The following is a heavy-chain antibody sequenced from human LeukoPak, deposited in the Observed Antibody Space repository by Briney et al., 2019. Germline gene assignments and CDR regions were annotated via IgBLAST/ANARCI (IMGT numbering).Heavy chain of an antibody. CDR1: GYTFTDYY. J-gene: IGHJ4*02. V-gene: IGHV1-2*02. D-gene: IGHD2-8*02. CDR2: INPNSGDT. CDR3: VREESGGYFDY. Sequence: GASVKVSCKASGYTFTDYYIHWVRQAPGQGLEWMGWINPNSGDTNYAQKFQGRVTMTRDTSISTAYMELSRLRSEDTAVYHCVREESGGYFDYWGQGTLVTVSS.